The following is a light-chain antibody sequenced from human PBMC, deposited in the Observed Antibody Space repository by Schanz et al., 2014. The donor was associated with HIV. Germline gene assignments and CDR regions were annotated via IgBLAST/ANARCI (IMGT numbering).Light chain of an antibody. CDR3: CSYAGTYTWV. CDR2: NVT. J-gene: IGLJ3*02. Sequence: QSALTQPASVSGSPGQSITISCTATSSDVGGYNDVSWYQQHPGNAPKLMIYNVTHRPSGVSNRFSGSKSGNTASLTVSGLQAEDEADYYCCSYAGTYTWVFGGGTKLTVL. CDR1: SSDVGGYND. V-gene: IGLV2-14*03.